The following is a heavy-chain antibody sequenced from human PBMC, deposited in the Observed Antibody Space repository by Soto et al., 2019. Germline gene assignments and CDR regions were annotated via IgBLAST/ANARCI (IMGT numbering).Heavy chain of an antibody. D-gene: IGHD1-20*01. J-gene: IGHJ6*02. CDR2: ISNSGNTI. CDR1: GFTFSTSW. CDR3: ARDIDNRDYYYGLDV. Sequence: PGGSLRLSCAASGFTFSTSWMTWVRQAPGKGLDWLSYISNSGNTIYVADSMRGRFTISRDNAKNSLFLQMNSLRADDTAVYYCARDIDNRDYYYGLDVWGQGTTVTVSS. V-gene: IGHV3-48*04.